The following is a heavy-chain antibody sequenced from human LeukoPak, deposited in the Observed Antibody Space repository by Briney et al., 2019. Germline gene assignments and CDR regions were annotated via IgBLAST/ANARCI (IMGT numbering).Heavy chain of an antibody. CDR1: GFTFSSYS. CDR2: ISSSSSYI. J-gene: IGHJ3*02. V-gene: IGHV3-21*04. CDR3: AVGYCSGGSCYNAFDI. Sequence: GGSLRLSCAASGFTFSSYSMNWVRQAPGKGLEWVSSISSSSSYIYYADSVKGRFTISRDNSKNTLYLQMNSLRAEDTAVYYCAVGYCSGGSCYNAFDIWGQGTMATVSS. D-gene: IGHD2-15*01.